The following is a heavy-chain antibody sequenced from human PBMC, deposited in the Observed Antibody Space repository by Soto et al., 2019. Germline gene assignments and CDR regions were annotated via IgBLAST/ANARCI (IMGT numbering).Heavy chain of an antibody. D-gene: IGHD5-12*01. CDR3: ARVTGYSGYDYYYYGMDV. CDR1: GFTFSSYW. CDR2: INSDGSST. V-gene: IGHV3-74*01. Sequence: GGSLRLSCAASGFTFSSYWMHWVRQAPGKGLVWVSRINSDGSSTSYADSVKGRFTISRDNAKNTLYLQMNSLRAEDTAVYYCARVTGYSGYDYYYYGMDVWGQGTTVTVSS. J-gene: IGHJ6*02.